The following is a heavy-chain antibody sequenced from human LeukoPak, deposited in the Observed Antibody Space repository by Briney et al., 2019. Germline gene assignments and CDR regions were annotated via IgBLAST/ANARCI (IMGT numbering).Heavy chain of an antibody. V-gene: IGHV3-74*01. D-gene: IGHD3-10*01. CDR1: GFTFSSYW. J-gene: IGHJ4*02. CDR3: ATAVRGVSFDY. Sequence: GGSLRLSCAASGFTFSSYWMHWVRQAPGKGLVWVSRINSDGSSTSYADSVKGRFTISRDNAKNTLYLQMNSLRAEDTAVYYCATAVRGVSFDYWGQGTLVTVSS. CDR2: INSDGSST.